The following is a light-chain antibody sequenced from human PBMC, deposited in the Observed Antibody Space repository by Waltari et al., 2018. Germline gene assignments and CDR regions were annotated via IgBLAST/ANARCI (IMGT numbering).Light chain of an antibody. J-gene: IGKJ4*01. Sequence: DIQLNQCPSSVSASVGDRVTITCRASQGISNWLAWYQQKPGKAPKFLIYAASTLQSGVPSRFSGSGTVTEFTLTISSLHPEDFATYYCQQANSFPLTFGGGTKVEIK. CDR1: QGISNW. V-gene: IGKV1-12*01. CDR2: AAS. CDR3: QQANSFPLT.